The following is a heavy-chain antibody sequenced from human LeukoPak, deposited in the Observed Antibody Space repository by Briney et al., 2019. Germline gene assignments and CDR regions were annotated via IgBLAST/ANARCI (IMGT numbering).Heavy chain of an antibody. CDR3: TTDVTGYCSGGSCYSHSGY. V-gene: IGHV3-15*01. D-gene: IGHD2-15*01. CDR2: IKSKTDGGTT. Sequence: GGSLRLSCVASGFTFSSRDWMTWVRQAPGKGLEWVGRIKSKTDGGTTDYAAPVKGRFTISRDDSKNTLYLQMNSLKTEDTAVYYCTTDVTGYCSGGSCYSHSGYWGQGTLVTVSS. CDR1: GFTFSSRDW. J-gene: IGHJ4*02.